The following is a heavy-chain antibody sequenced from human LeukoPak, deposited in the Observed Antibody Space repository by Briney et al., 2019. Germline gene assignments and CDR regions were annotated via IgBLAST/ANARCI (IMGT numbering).Heavy chain of an antibody. CDR1: GFTFSSYA. Sequence: PGGSLRLSCAASGFTFSSYAMGWVRQAPGKGLEWVSAISGSGGTTYYADSVKGRFTISRDNSKNTLYLQMNSLRAEDTALYYCAKYGSGSRYFDYWGQGTLVTVSS. J-gene: IGHJ4*02. CDR3: AKYGSGSRYFDY. V-gene: IGHV3-23*01. CDR2: ISGSGGTT. D-gene: IGHD3-10*01.